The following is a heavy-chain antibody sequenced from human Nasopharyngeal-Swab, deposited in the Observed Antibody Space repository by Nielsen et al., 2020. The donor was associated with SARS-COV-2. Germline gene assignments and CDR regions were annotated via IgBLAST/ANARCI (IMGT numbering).Heavy chain of an antibody. CDR3: ASRGSGITIFGVVNDWFDP. J-gene: IGHJ5*02. V-gene: IGHV3-64D*08. CDR1: GFTFSDYV. D-gene: IGHD3-3*01. Sequence: GESLKISCAASGFTFSDYVMHWVRQAPGTGLEYISAISTDGGDTYYADSVRGRFTISRDNSKNTLFLQMSSLRVEDTAVYYCASRGSGITIFGVVNDWFDPWGQGTLVTVSS. CDR2: ISTDGGDT.